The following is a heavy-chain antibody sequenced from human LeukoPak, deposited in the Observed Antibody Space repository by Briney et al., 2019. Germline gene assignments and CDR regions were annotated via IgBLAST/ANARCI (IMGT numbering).Heavy chain of an antibody. J-gene: IGHJ5*02. V-gene: IGHV4-4*02. CDR1: GGSISSSNW. D-gene: IGHD3-10*01. CDR3: ARESNYYGSGTGWFDP. Sequence: SGTLSLTCAVSGGSISSSNWWSWVRQPPGKGLEWIGEIYHSGSTNYNPSLKSRVTISVDKSKNQFSLKLSSVTAADTAVYYCARESNYYGSGTGWFDPWGQGTLVTVSS. CDR2: IYHSGST.